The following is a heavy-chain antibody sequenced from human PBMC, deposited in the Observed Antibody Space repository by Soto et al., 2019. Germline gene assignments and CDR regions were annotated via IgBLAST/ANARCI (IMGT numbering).Heavy chain of an antibody. CDR1: GFTFSSYG. D-gene: IGHD2-15*01. Sequence: QVQLVESGGGVVQPGRSLRLSCAASGFTFSSYGMHWVRQAPGKGLEWVAVIWYDGSNKYYADSVKGRFTISRDNSKNTLYLQMNSLRAEDTAVYYCARGSYCSGGSCYYDAFDIWGQGTMVTVSS. V-gene: IGHV3-33*01. CDR2: IWYDGSNK. J-gene: IGHJ3*02. CDR3: ARGSYCSGGSCYYDAFDI.